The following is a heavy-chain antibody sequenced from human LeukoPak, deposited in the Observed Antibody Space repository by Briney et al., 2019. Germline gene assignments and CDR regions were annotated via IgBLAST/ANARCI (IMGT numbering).Heavy chain of an antibody. V-gene: IGHV4-34*01. CDR3: ARGRSLHCFDY. Sequence: SETLSLTCGVYGGSFSAYYWSWIRQPPGKGLEWIGESNHSGSTTYNPSLKSRVTISVDTSKNQFSLKLNSVTAADTAVYYCARGRSLHCFDYWGQGTLVTVSS. J-gene: IGHJ4*02. CDR1: GGSFSAYY. CDR2: SNHSGST.